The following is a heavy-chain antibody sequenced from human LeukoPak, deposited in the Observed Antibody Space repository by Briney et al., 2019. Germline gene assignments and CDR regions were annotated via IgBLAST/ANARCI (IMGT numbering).Heavy chain of an antibody. J-gene: IGHJ4*02. D-gene: IGHD2-2*02. CDR1: GYTLTSYG. CDR2: ISAYNGNT. Sequence: ASVKVSCKASGYTLTSYGISWVRQAPGQGLEWMGWISAYNGNTNYAQKLQGRVTMTTDTSTSTAYMELRSLRSDDTAVYYCARDLVGYCSSTSCYMAPDPPSDCFDYWGQGTLVTVSS. V-gene: IGHV1-18*01. CDR3: ARDLVGYCSSTSCYMAPDPPSDCFDY.